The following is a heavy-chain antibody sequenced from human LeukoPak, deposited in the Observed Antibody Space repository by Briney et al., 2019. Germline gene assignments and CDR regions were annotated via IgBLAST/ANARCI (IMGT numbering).Heavy chain of an antibody. CDR2: INHSGST. V-gene: IGHV4-34*01. CDR3: ARSRSPDY. CDR1: GGSFSGYY. J-gene: IGHJ4*02. Sequence: PSETLSLTCAVYGGSFSGYYWSWIRQPPGKGLEWIGEINHSGSTNYNPSLKSRVTISVDTSKNQFSLKLSSVTAADTAVYYCARSRSPDYWGQGTLVTVSS.